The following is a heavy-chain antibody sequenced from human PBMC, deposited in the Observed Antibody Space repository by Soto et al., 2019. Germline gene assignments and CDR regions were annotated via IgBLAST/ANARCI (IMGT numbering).Heavy chain of an antibody. D-gene: IGHD4-17*01. Sequence: QVLLVQSGAEVKKPGSSVRVSCKASGDTFSSYPIPWVRQAPGQGLEWMGRIIPMVGPTNYAQQSQGRVTVTAEKSTSTAYMELSSLTSEDTAVYYCARRGGGNYGDYYWFDPWGQGTLVTVSS. CDR2: IIPMVGPT. CDR1: GDTFSSYP. CDR3: ARRGGGNYGDYYWFDP. J-gene: IGHJ5*02. V-gene: IGHV1-69*08.